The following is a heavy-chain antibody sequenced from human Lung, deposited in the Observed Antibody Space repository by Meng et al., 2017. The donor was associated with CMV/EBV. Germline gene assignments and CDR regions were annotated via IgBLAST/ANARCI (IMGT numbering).Heavy chain of an antibody. V-gene: IGHV3-21*01. D-gene: IGHD3-3*01. J-gene: IGHJ5*02. Sequence: SCAASGFTFSTYNMNWVRQAPGKGLEWVSSISGSGSDIYYADSIKGRFTISRDNARNSLHLQMTGLRAEDTAVYYCARDGRPLHFLEFSAGWFDPWXQGTLVTVSS. CDR3: ARDGRPLHFLEFSAGWFDP. CDR1: GFTFSTYN. CDR2: ISGSGSDI.